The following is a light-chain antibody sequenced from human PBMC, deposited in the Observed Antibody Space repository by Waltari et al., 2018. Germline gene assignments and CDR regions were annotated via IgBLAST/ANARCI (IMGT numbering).Light chain of an antibody. CDR2: AAS. V-gene: IGKV1D-16*01. CDR3: QQYDSYPIT. J-gene: IGKJ5*01. CDR1: QDISFW. Sequence: IQITQSPSSLSASVGDRVNITCRASQDISFWLDWYQQKPEKDPKSLIYAASTLQSGVPSRFSGSGSGTDFTLTINSLQPEDFATYYCQQYDSYPITFGQGTRLEIK.